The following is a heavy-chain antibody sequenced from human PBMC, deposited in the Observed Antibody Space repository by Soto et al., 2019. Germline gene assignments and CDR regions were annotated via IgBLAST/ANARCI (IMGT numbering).Heavy chain of an antibody. Sequence: PSQTLSLTGVISGDSVSSNTAAWNWIRQSPSRGLEWLGRTYYRSKWYNDYAVSVKSRITINPDTSKNQFSLHLNSVTPEDTAVSSCARISPDTSPSWGQRTVVTDS. D-gene: IGHD2-2*01. J-gene: IGHJ5*01. V-gene: IGHV6-1*01. CDR1: GDSVSSNTAA. CDR3: ARISPDTSPS. CDR2: TYYRSKWYN.